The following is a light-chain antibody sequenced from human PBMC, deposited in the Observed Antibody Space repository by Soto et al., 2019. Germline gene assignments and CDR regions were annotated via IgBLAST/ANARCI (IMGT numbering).Light chain of an antibody. CDR2: GAS. V-gene: IGKV3-15*01. CDR1: QSVSSN. CDR3: QQYNNWPGT. J-gene: IGKJ1*01. Sequence: EILMTQSPATLSVSPGERATLSCRASQSVSSNLAWYQQKPGQAPRLLIYGASTRATGIPARFSGSGSGTKFTLTISSLQSEDFAVYYCQQYNNWPGTFGQGTKV.